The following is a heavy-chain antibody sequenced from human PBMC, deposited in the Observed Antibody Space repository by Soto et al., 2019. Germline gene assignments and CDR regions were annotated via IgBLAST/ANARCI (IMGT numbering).Heavy chain of an antibody. CDR3: ARASVDYDYIMDV. CDR2: IYYSGST. V-gene: IGHV4-59*01. J-gene: IGHJ6*04. D-gene: IGHD3-16*01. CDR1: GGSISSYY. Sequence: ETLSLTCTVSGGSISSYYWSWIRQPPGKGLEWIGYIYYSGSTNYNPSLKSRVTISVDTSKNQFSLKLSSVTAADTAVYYCARASVDYDYIMDVWGKGTTVTVSS.